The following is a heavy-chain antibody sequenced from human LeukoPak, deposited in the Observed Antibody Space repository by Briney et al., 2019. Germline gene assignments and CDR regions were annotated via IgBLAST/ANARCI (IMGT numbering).Heavy chain of an antibody. D-gene: IGHD2-15*01. CDR3: ARAGYCSGDSCFFDS. CDR2: IYYSGST. CDR1: GGSISSYY. V-gene: IGHV4-59*01. J-gene: IGHJ4*02. Sequence: PSETLSLTCTVSGGSISSYYWSWIRQPPGKGLEWIGYIYYSGSTNYNPSLKSRVTISVDTSKNQFSLKLSSVTAADTAVYYCARAGYCSGDSCFFDSWGRGTLVTVSS.